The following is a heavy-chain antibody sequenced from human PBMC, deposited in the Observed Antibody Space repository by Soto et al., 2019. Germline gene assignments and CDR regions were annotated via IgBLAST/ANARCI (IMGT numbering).Heavy chain of an antibody. D-gene: IGHD6-6*01. CDR2: ISYDGSNK. Sequence: PVGSLRLSCAASGFTFSSYAMHWVRQAPGKGLEWVAVISYDGSNKYYADSVKGRFTISRDNSKNTLYLQMNSLRAEDTAVYYCARAGLRGQYSSSSAYYYYGMDVWGQGTTVTVSS. J-gene: IGHJ6*02. CDR3: ARAGLRGQYSSSSAYYYYGMDV. V-gene: IGHV3-30-3*01. CDR1: GFTFSSYA.